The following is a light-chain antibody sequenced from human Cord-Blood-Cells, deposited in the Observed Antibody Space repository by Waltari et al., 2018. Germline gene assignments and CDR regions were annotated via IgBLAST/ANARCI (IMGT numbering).Light chain of an antibody. V-gene: IGKV1-39*01. CDR1: QSISSY. J-gene: IGKJ1*01. CDR2: AAS. CDR3: QQSYSTPQT. Sequence: DIQMTQVPSSLSASVGYRSTITCRASQSISSYLNWYQQKPGKAPKLLIYAASSLQSGVPSRFSGSGSGTDFTLTISSLQPEDFATYYCQQSYSTPQTFGQGTKVEIK.